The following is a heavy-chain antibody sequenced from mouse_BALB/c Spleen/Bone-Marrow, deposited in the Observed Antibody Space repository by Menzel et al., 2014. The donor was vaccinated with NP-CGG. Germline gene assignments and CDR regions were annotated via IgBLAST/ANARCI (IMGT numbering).Heavy chain of an antibody. CDR1: GYAFSTYW. Sequence: QVTLKESGAELVRPESSVKISCKASGYAFSTYWMIWVKQRPGQGLEWIGQIYPGDGDTNYNGKFKGKATLTADKSSSTAYMQLSSLTSEDSAVYFCARGARSAMDYWGQGTSVTVSS. V-gene: IGHV1-80*01. CDR3: ARGARSAMDY. CDR2: IYPGDGDT. J-gene: IGHJ4*01.